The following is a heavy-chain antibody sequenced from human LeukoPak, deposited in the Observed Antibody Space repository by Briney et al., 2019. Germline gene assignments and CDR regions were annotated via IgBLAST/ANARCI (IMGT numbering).Heavy chain of an antibody. V-gene: IGHV4-39*01. Sequence: PSETLSLTCTVSGGSISGSSYYWGWIRQPPGKGLEWIGSIYYSGSTYYNPSLKSRVTISVDTSKNQFSLKLSSVTAADTAVYYCARTSIAARLFDYWGQGTLVTVSS. J-gene: IGHJ4*02. CDR2: IYYSGST. D-gene: IGHD6-6*01. CDR1: GGSISGSSYY. CDR3: ARTSIAARLFDY.